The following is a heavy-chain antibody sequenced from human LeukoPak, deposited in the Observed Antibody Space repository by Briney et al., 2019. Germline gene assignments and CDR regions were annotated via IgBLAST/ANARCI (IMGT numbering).Heavy chain of an antibody. Sequence: ASVKVSCKASGYTFTGYYMHWVRQAPGQGLEWMGWMNPNSGNTGYAQKFQGRVTITRNTSISTAYMELSSLRSEDTAVYYCARGAFESTKTYDYWGQGTLVTVSS. D-gene: IGHD3-10*01. CDR2: MNPNSGNT. CDR1: GYTFTGYY. J-gene: IGHJ4*02. V-gene: IGHV1-8*03. CDR3: ARGAFESTKTYDY.